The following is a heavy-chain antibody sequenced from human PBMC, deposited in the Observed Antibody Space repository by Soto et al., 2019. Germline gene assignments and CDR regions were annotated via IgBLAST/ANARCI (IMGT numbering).Heavy chain of an antibody. CDR3: AKDLPGLVLLGAATFPLDI. CDR2: CGCSGGST. CDR1: WGMFSGYG. J-gene: IGHJ3*02. Sequence: GGSQSVSWGAAWGMFSGYGVSWVSPDHGKGLEWVSGCGCSGGSTYYADYVKGRFTIARDNSKNTLYMQMNSRRADDTAVYYCAKDLPGLVLLGAATFPLDICRQGIRVTVS. D-gene: IGHD2-15*01. V-gene: IGHV3-23*01.